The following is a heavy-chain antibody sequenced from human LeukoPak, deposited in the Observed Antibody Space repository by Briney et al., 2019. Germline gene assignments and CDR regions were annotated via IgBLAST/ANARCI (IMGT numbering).Heavy chain of an antibody. CDR2: INHSGST. Sequence: SETLSLTCALYGGSFSGYYWSWIRQPPGKGLEWIGEINHSGSTNYNPSLKSRVTISVDTSKNQFSLKLSSVTAADTAVYYCARGSGSARNYYDSSGYPIGYYYYMDVWGKGTTVTVSS. J-gene: IGHJ6*03. V-gene: IGHV4-34*01. D-gene: IGHD3-22*01. CDR1: GGSFSGYY. CDR3: ARGSGSARNYYDSSGYPIGYYYYMDV.